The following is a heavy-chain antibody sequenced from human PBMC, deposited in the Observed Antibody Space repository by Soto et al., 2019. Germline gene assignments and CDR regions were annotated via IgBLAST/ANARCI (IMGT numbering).Heavy chain of an antibody. CDR3: ARKDKSGYFNWFDP. J-gene: IGHJ5*02. CDR2: IFPSDSDT. CDR1: GYRITSYW. Sequence: GESMKICCRTSGYRITSYWIAWVRQMPGKGLEWMGIIFPSDSDTRYSPSFQGQVTISADRSTSTVFLQWASLKASDTAVYFCARKDKSGYFNWFDPWGQGTLVTVSS. D-gene: IGHD3-22*01. V-gene: IGHV5-51*01.